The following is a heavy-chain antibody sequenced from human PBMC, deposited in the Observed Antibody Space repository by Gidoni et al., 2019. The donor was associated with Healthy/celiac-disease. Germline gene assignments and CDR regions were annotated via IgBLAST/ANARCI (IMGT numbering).Heavy chain of an antibody. J-gene: IGHJ5*02. Sequence: QVQLQESGPGLVKPSQTLSLTCTVSGGSISSGSYYWSWIRQPAGKGLEWLGRIYTSGSTNYNPSLKSRVTMSVDTSKNQFALKLSSVTAADTAVYYCARNDLGGKGWFDPWGQGTLVTVSS. V-gene: IGHV4-61*02. CDR2: IYTSGST. CDR1: GGSISSGSYY. D-gene: IGHD3-10*01. CDR3: ARNDLGGKGWFDP.